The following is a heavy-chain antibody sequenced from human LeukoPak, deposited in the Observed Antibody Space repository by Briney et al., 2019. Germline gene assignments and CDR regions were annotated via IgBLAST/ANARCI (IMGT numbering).Heavy chain of an antibody. CDR1: GYSFTSYW. D-gene: IGHD6-13*01. Sequence: GESLKISCKGSGYSFTSYWIGWVRQMPGKGLEWMGIIYPGDSDTRYSPSFQGQVTISADKSISTAYLQWSSLKASDTAMYYCARRYRIDQYSSSWGFDPWGQGTLVTVSS. CDR3: ARRYRIDQYSSSWGFDP. V-gene: IGHV5-51*01. CDR2: IYPGDSDT. J-gene: IGHJ5*02.